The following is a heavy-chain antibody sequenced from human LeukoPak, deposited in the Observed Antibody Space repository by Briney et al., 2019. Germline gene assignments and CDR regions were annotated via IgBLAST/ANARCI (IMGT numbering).Heavy chain of an antibody. D-gene: IGHD1-26*01. V-gene: IGHV1-8*01. Sequence: GAPVKVSCKASGYTFTSYDINWVRQATGQGLEWMGWMNPNSGNTGYAQKFQGRVTMTRNTSISTAYMELSSLRSEDTAVYYCARDFGSYYSANWFDPWGQGTLVTVSS. CDR1: GYTFTSYD. J-gene: IGHJ5*02. CDR2: MNPNSGNT. CDR3: ARDFGSYYSANWFDP.